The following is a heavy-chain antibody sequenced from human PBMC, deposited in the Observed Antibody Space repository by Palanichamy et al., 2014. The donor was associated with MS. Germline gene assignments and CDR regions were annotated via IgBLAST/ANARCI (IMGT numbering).Heavy chain of an antibody. Sequence: QVQLIQSGAEVKKPGASVKVSCKVSGHSLSDLSMHWVRQAPGEGLAWMGGFDPEEGKTLHAQKFQGRVSMTEDTSSDTAYMELSSLRSEDTAFYYRATTLRHSWKLIHYWGQGTLVTVSS. CDR1: GHSLSDLS. CDR3: ATTLRHSWKLIHY. J-gene: IGHJ4*02. V-gene: IGHV1-24*01. CDR2: FDPEEGKT. D-gene: IGHD1-26*01.